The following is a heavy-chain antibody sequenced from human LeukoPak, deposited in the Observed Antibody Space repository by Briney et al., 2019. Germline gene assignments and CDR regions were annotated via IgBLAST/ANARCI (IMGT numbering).Heavy chain of an antibody. Sequence: SETLSLTCTVSGGSVSSGSYYWSRIRQPPGKGLEWIGYIYYSGSTNYNPSLKSRVTISVDTSKNQFSLKLSSVTAADTAVYYCATIDYGDSRLGMDVWGQGTTVTVSS. V-gene: IGHV4-61*01. D-gene: IGHD4-17*01. CDR1: GGSVSSGSYY. J-gene: IGHJ6*02. CDR2: IYYSGST. CDR3: ATIDYGDSRLGMDV.